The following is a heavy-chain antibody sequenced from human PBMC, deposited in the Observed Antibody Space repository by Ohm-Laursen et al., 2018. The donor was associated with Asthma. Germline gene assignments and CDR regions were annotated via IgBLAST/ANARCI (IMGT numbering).Heavy chain of an antibody. V-gene: IGHV3-74*01. J-gene: IGHJ6*02. CDR1: GFTFRSYA. CDR2: INSDGSST. D-gene: IGHD3-9*01. CDR3: ARAATLRYFDWLPNYYYYGMDV. Sequence: SLRLSCAAPGFTFRSYAMHWVRQAPGKGLVWVSRINSDGSSTSYADSVKGRFTISRDNAKNTLYLQMNSLRAEDTAVYYCARAATLRYFDWLPNYYYYGMDVWGQGTTVTVSS.